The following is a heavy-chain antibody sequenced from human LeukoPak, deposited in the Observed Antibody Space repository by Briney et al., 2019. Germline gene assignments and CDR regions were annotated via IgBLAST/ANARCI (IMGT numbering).Heavy chain of an antibody. CDR1: GFIFTRYW. Sequence: PGGPLRLSCAASGFIFTRYWMTWVRQAPGKGLEWVANIKEDGSEIYYVDSVKGRFTISRDNANNSLYLQMNSLRAEDTAVYYCVQGWRDNWGQGTLVTVSS. V-gene: IGHV3-7*01. J-gene: IGHJ4*02. CDR3: VQGWRDN. CDR2: IKEDGSEI. D-gene: IGHD2-15*01.